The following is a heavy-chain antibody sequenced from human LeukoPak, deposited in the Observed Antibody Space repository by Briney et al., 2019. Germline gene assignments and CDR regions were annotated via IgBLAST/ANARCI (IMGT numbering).Heavy chain of an antibody. Sequence: GGSLRLSCAASGFTFSDHYMDWVRQAPGKGLEWVGRIRNKANSHTTEYAAPVKGRFTISRDDLKNSLYLQLNSLKTEDTAVYYCARVGDVIAFDLWGQGTMVTVSS. J-gene: IGHJ3*01. V-gene: IGHV3-72*01. CDR1: GFTFSDHY. CDR2: IRNKANSHTT. D-gene: IGHD3-3*01. CDR3: ARVGDVIAFDL.